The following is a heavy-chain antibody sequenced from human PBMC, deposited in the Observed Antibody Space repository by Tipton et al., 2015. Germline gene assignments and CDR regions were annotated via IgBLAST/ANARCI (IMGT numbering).Heavy chain of an antibody. CDR1: GYSISSGYY. Sequence: TLSLTCDVSGYSISSGYYWSWIRQPPGKGLEWIGSFFHSGNTFHNPSLGSRVIISVDTPKNQFSLTVTSVTAADTAVYYCARTFHDVWGRANWFDPWGQGTLVTVSS. D-gene: IGHD3-3*01. V-gene: IGHV4-38-2*01. CDR2: FFHSGNT. J-gene: IGHJ5*02. CDR3: ARTFHDVWGRANWFDP.